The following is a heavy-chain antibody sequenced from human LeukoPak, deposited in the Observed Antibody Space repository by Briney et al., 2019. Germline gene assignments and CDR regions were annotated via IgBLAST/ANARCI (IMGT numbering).Heavy chain of an antibody. Sequence: PSETLSLTCTVSGLSISSYYRSWIRQPAGKGLEWIGRIYTSGSTNYNPSLKSRVTISVDTSKNQFSLKLSSVTAADTAVYYCARESPEYYDFWSGPGVDIWGQGTMVTVSS. D-gene: IGHD3-3*01. CDR3: ARESPEYYDFWSGPGVDI. J-gene: IGHJ3*02. CDR2: IYTSGST. CDR1: GLSISSYY. V-gene: IGHV4-4*07.